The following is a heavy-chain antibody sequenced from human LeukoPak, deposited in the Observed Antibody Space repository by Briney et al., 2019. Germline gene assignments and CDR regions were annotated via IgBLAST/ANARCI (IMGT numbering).Heavy chain of an antibody. CDR3: AQTTGWPGFDF. D-gene: IGHD6-19*01. J-gene: IGHJ4*02. CDR2: IYNAKNT. V-gene: IGHV4-59*08. Sequence: SDTLSLTCSASGASTSSRYWSWIRQFPGGTLEWIGHIYNAKNTKYNPSLTSRVTISVDTSRNQFSLSLTSLTAADTAIYYCAQTTGWPGFDFWGPGALVTVSS. CDR1: GASTSSRY.